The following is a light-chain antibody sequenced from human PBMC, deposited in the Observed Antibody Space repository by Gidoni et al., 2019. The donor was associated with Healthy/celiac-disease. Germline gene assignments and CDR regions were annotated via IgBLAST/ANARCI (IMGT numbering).Light chain of an antibody. J-gene: IGLJ3*02. Sequence: QSVLTQPHSVSAAPGQKVTISCSGSSSNIGNNYVSWYQQLPGTAPKLLIYDNNKRPSGIPDRFSGSKSGTSATLGITGLQTGDEADYYCGTWVGGVFGGGTKLTVL. CDR3: GTWVGGV. CDR2: DNN. V-gene: IGLV1-51*01. CDR1: SSNIGNNY.